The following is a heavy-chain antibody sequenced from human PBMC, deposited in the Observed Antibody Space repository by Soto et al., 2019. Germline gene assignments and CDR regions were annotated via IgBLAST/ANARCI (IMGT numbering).Heavy chain of an antibody. Sequence: ASVKVSCKASGYTFTGYYMHWVRQAPGQGLEWMGWINPNSGGTNYAQKFQGRVTMTRDTSISTAYMELSRLRSDDTAVYYCARDLSEVRGVITDKLGYWGQGTLVTVSS. CDR2: INPNSGGT. J-gene: IGHJ4*02. CDR3: ARDLSEVRGVITDKLGY. CDR1: GYTFTGYY. V-gene: IGHV1-2*02. D-gene: IGHD3-10*01.